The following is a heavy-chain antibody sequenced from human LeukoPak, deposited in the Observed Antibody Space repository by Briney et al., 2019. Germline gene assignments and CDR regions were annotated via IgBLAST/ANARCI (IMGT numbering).Heavy chain of an antibody. CDR1: GGSFSGYY. D-gene: IGHD3-10*01. Sequence: SETLSLTCAVYGGSFSGYYWSWIRQPPGKGLEWIGEINHSGSTNYNPSLKSRVTISVDTSKNQFSLKLSSVTAADTAVYYCARGPFEFDYWGQGTLVTVSS. CDR3: ARGPFEFDY. CDR2: INHSGST. J-gene: IGHJ4*02. V-gene: IGHV4-34*01.